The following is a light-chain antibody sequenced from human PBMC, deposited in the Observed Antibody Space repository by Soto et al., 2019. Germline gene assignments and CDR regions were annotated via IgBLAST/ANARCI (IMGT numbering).Light chain of an antibody. CDR1: SSDVGGFNY. CDR3: ASYTTRTTYV. V-gene: IGLV2-14*03. CDR2: DVS. Sequence: QSVLTQRASGSGSPGQSIAISCTGTSSDVGGFNYVSWYQQHPGKAPKLLIYDVSSRPSGASDRFSGSKSGNTASLTISGLQAEDEADYYCASYTTRTTYVFGAGTKVTVL. J-gene: IGLJ1*01.